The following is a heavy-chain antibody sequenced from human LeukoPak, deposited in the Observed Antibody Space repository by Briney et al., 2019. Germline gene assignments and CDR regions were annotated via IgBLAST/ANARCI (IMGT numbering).Heavy chain of an antibody. Sequence: PGGSLRLFCAASVFTFSNAWMSWVRQAPGKGLEWVGRIKSKTDGGTTDYAAPVKGRFTISRDDSKNTLYLQMNSLKTEDTAVYYCTTDILLWFGESTTFGHGMDVWGQGTTVTVSS. CDR1: VFTFSNAW. CDR3: TTDILLWFGESTTFGHGMDV. J-gene: IGHJ6*02. CDR2: IKSKTDGGTT. D-gene: IGHD3-10*01. V-gene: IGHV3-15*01.